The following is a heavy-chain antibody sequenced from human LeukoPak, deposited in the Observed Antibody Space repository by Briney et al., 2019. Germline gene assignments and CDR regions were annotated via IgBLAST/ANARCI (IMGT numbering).Heavy chain of an antibody. J-gene: IGHJ4*02. CDR1: GYTFTGYY. CDR2: INPNSGGT. Sequence: ASVKVSCKASGYTFTGYYMHWVRQAPGQGLEWMGRINPNSGGTNYAQKFQGRVTMTRDTSISTAYMELSRLRSDDTAVYYCARGTSLGYCSGGSCYSGGYWGQGTLVTVSS. CDR3: ARGTSLGYCSGGSCYSGGY. D-gene: IGHD2-15*01. V-gene: IGHV1-2*06.